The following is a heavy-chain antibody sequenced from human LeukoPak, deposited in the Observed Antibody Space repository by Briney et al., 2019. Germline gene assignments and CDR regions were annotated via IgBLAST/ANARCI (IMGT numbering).Heavy chain of an antibody. CDR3: ARGSPAGLPKDPSFDY. CDR1: GFTFSSYA. Sequence: PGRSLRLSCAASGFTFSSYAMHWVRQAPAKGLEWVAVISYDGSNKYYADSVKGRFTISRDNSKNTLYLQMNSLRAEDTAVYYCARGSPAGLPKDPSFDYWGQGTLVTVSS. CDR2: ISYDGSNK. V-gene: IGHV3-30-3*01. D-gene: IGHD2-21*02. J-gene: IGHJ4*02.